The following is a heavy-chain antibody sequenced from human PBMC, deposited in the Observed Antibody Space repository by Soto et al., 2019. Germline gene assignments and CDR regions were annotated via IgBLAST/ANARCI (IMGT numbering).Heavy chain of an antibody. V-gene: IGHV2-5*02. CDR2: IYWDDDK. J-gene: IGHJ4*02. Sequence: QITLKESGPTLVKPTQTLTLTCTFSGFSLSTSGVGVGWIRQPPGKALEGLPLIYWDDDKRYSPTLKSRITIPKDTSKIQVVLTLTNMDPVDTATYYCAHRRRGSYFDYWGQGTLVTVSS. D-gene: IGHD3-16*01. CDR1: GFSLSTSGVG. CDR3: AHRRRGSYFDY.